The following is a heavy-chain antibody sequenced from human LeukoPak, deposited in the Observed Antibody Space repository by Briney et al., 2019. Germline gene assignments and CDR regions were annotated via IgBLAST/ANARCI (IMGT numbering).Heavy chain of an antibody. Sequence: GGSLRLSCAASGFTFSSYGMHWVRQAPGKGLGWVAVISYDGSNEYYADSVKGRFTISRDTSRNTLYLHMNSLRAEDTAVYFCAKDGSSSSFDYWGQGTLVTVSS. V-gene: IGHV3-30*18. D-gene: IGHD6-13*01. CDR1: GFTFSSYG. CDR2: ISYDGSNE. J-gene: IGHJ4*02. CDR3: AKDGSSSSFDY.